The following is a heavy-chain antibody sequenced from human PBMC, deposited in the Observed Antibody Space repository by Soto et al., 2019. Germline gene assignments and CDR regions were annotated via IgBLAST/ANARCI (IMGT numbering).Heavy chain of an antibody. V-gene: IGHV3-33*08. CDR2: IWYDGSNK. CDR1: GFTFSSYG. J-gene: IGHJ3*02. CDR3: ARDKDVATIRRRTNAFDI. D-gene: IGHD5-12*01. Sequence: GGSLRLSCSASGFTFSSYGMHWVRQAPGKGLEWVAVIWYDGSNKYYADSVKGRFTISRDNSKNTLYLQMNSLRAEDTAVYYCARDKDVATIRRRTNAFDIWGQGTMVTVSS.